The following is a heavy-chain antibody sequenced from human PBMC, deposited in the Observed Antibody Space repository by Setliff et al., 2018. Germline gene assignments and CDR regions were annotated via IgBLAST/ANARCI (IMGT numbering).Heavy chain of an antibody. Sequence: QPGGSLRLSCAASGFTFSTYRMHWVRQAPGKGLEWVAVIWGDGVNKFHADSVKGRFTISRDNSKNTLYLQMNSLRPEDTAVYYCARTCSGSGCYAGLESWGQGTPVTVSS. CDR1: GFTFSTYR. D-gene: IGHD2-15*01. J-gene: IGHJ4*02. V-gene: IGHV3-33*08. CDR2: IWGDGVNK. CDR3: ARTCSGSGCYAGLES.